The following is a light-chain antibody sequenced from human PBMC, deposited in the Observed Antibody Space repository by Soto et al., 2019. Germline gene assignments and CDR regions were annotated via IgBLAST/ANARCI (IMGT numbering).Light chain of an antibody. CDR3: HQYGSSLGT. CDR2: GAS. CDR1: QSVSAGY. J-gene: IGKJ1*01. V-gene: IGKV3-20*01. Sequence: EIVLTQSPGTLSLSPGERATLSCWASQSVSAGYLAWYQQKPGQAPRLLIYGASNRATGIPARFSGSGSGTDFTLTISGLEPEDFAVYYCHQYGSSLGTFGQGTKVEIK.